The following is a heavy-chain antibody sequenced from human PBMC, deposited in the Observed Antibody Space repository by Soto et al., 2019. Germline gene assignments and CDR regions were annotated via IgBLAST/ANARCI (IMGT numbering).Heavy chain of an antibody. CDR3: WSLGAILGATNEIDYYYGMHV. V-gene: IGHV3-30*03. Sequence: QVQLVESGGGVVQPGRSLRLSCAAYGFTFSSYGMHWVRQAPGKGLEWVAVISSDGSNKYYADSVKGRFTISRDNSKNTLYLQMNSLRAEDTAVYYCWSLGAILGATNEIDYYYGMHVCGQGTTVTVS. CDR2: ISSDGSNK. CDR1: GFTFSSYG. D-gene: IGHD1-26*01. J-gene: IGHJ6*02.